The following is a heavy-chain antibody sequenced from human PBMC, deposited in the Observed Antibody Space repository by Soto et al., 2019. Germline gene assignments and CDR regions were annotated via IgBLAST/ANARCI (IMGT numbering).Heavy chain of an antibody. Sequence: QVQLVESGGGVVQPGRSLRLSCAASGFTFSSYDMHWVRQAPGKGPEWVAVISYDGSNKYYADSVKGRFTISRDNSKNTLYLQMNSLRAEDTAVYYCAKDGPYDTTLGAFDIWGQGTMVTVSS. J-gene: IGHJ3*02. V-gene: IGHV3-30*18. D-gene: IGHD3-22*01. CDR2: ISYDGSNK. CDR1: GFTFSSYD. CDR3: AKDGPYDTTLGAFDI.